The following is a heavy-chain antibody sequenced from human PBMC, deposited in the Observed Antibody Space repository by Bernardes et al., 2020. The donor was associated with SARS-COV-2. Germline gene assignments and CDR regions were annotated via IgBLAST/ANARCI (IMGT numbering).Heavy chain of an antibody. CDR1: GYTFTSYG. CDR3: AKDDDRPLFGAPGFDS. J-gene: IGHJ4*02. CDR2: ISAYNGNT. Sequence: ASVKVSCKASGYTFTSYGISWVRQAPGQGLEWMGWISAYNGNTNYAQKLQGRVTMTTDTSTSTAYMELRSLRSDDTAVYYCAKDDDRPLFGAPGFDSWGQGTLVTVSS. V-gene: IGHV1-18*01. D-gene: IGHD3-3*01.